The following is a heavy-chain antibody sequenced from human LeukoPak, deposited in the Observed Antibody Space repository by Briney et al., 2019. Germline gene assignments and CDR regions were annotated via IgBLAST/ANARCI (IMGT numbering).Heavy chain of an antibody. CDR3: ARTAQWLTYNWFDP. Sequence: GGSLRLSCAASGFTFSSYSMNWVRQAPGKGLEWVSSISSSSSYIYYADSVKGRFTISRDNAKNSLYLQMNSLGAEDTAVYYCARTAQWLTYNWFDPWGQGTLVTVSS. V-gene: IGHV3-21*01. D-gene: IGHD6-19*01. CDR2: ISSSSSYI. CDR1: GFTFSSYS. J-gene: IGHJ5*02.